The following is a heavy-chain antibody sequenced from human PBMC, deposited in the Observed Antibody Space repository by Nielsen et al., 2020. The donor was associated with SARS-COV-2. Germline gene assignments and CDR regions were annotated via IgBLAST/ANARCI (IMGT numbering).Heavy chain of an antibody. D-gene: IGHD2-8*01. CDR2: IYYSGST. CDR3: ARHAMVYAYEGIYYYYGMDV. CDR1: GGSISSSSYY. Sequence: SETLSLTCTVSGGSISSSSYYWGWIRQPPGKGLGWIGSIYYSGSTYYNPSLKSRVTISVDTSKNQFSLKLSSVTAADTAVYYCARHAMVYAYEGIYYYYGMDVWGQGTTVTVSS. V-gene: IGHV4-39*01. J-gene: IGHJ6*02.